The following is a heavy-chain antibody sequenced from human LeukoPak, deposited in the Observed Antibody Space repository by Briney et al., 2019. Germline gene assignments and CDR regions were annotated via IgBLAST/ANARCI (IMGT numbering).Heavy chain of an antibody. J-gene: IGHJ4*02. D-gene: IGHD6-19*01. V-gene: IGHV1-18*01. CDR1: GYNFTSYG. CDR2: ISAYNGNT. Sequence: ASVKVSCKASGYNFTSYGISWVRQAPGQGLEWMGWISAYNGNTNYAQKLQGRVTMTTDTSTSTAYMELRSLRSDDTAVYYCARDSSGVETFDCLVQGAPVIVSS. CDR3: ARDSSGVETFDC.